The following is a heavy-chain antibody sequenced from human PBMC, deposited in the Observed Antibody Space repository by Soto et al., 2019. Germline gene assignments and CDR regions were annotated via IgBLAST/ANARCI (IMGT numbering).Heavy chain of an antibody. CDR3: ARAPGSSSYNY. V-gene: IGHV4-34*01. CDR2: INHSGST. Sequence: QVQLQQWGAGLLKPSETLSLTCAVYGGSFSGYYWSWIRQPPGKGLEWTGEINHSGSTNYNPSLKSRVTISVDTSKNQFSLKLSSVTAADTAVYYCARAPGSSSYNYWGQGTLVTLSS. J-gene: IGHJ4*02. D-gene: IGHD6-13*01. CDR1: GGSFSGYY.